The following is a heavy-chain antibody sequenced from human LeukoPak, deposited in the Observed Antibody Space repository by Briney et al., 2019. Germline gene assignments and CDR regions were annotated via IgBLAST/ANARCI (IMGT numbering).Heavy chain of an antibody. J-gene: IGHJ6*03. CDR3: ARVNGSGSYYNYYYYMDV. CDR1: GGTFSSYA. CDR2: IIPIFGTA. Sequence: ASVKVSCKAPGGTFSSYAISWVRQAPGQGLEWMGGIIPIFGTANYAQKFQGRVTITADESASTAYMELSSLRSEDTAVYYCARVNGSGSYYNYYYYMDVWGKGTTVTVSS. D-gene: IGHD3-10*01. V-gene: IGHV1-69*13.